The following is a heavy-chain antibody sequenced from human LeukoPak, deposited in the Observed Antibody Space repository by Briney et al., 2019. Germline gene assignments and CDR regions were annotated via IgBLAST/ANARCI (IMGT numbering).Heavy chain of an antibody. J-gene: IGHJ4*02. D-gene: IGHD1-1*01. V-gene: IGHV3-53*01. CDR1: GFTVSSNC. Sequence: GGSLRLSCVASGFTVSSNCMSWVRQAPGKGLEWVSIIYNDGSTFYADSVKGRFTISRDNSKDTLYLQMDSLSAEDTAVYYCARDYRNGAIDYWGQGTLVTVSS. CDR2: IYNDGST. CDR3: ARDYRNGAIDY.